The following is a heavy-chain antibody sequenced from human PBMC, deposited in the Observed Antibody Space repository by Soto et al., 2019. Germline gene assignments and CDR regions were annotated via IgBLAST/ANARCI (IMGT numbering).Heavy chain of an antibody. CDR3: ARAHGPYYDSSFYGLARNYFDY. V-gene: IGHV3-30-3*01. J-gene: IGHJ4*02. D-gene: IGHD3-22*01. Sequence: GGSLRLSCAGTGFTFSSHAMNWVRQAPGRGLEWVSVISFDGSNKYYAESVRGRYSISRDNSKNILYLDMHSLRPDDTAIYYCARAHGPYYDSSFYGLARNYFDYWGQGALVTVSS. CDR2: ISFDGSNK. CDR1: GFTFSSHA.